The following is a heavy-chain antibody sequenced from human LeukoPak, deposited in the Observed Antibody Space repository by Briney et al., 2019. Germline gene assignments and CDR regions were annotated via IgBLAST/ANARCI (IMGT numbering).Heavy chain of an antibody. CDR3: ARSYSSGWSDY. V-gene: IGHV3-48*03. D-gene: IGHD6-19*01. Sequence: QTGGSLRLSCAASGFTFSSYEMNWVRQAPGKGLEWVSYIRSSGTTIYYADSVKGRFTISRDNAKNSLYLQMNSLRAEDTAVYYCARSYSSGWSDYWGQGTLAIVPS. CDR2: IRSSGTTI. J-gene: IGHJ4*02. CDR1: GFTFSSYE.